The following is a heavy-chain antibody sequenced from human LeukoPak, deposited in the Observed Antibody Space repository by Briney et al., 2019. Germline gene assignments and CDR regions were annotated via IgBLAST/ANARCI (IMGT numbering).Heavy chain of an antibody. CDR1: CGSISSYY. CDR3: ASTDTAMELDY. J-gene: IGHJ4*02. Sequence: SETLSLTCTVSCGSISSYYWSCIRQPPGKGLEWIGYIYYSGSTNYNPSLKSRVTISVDTSKNQFSLKLSSVTAADTAVYYCASTDTAMELDYWGQGTLVTVSS. CDR2: IYYSGST. V-gene: IGHV4-59*01. D-gene: IGHD5-18*01.